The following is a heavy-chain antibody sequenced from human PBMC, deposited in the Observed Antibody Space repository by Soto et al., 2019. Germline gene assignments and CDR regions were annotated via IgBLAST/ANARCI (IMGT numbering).Heavy chain of an antibody. Sequence: EVQLVESGGGLVQPGRSLRLSCAASGFTFDDYAMHWVRQAPGKGLEWVSGISWNSGSIGYADSVKGRFTISRDNAKNSLDLQMNSLRAEDTALYYCAKARTTQLLWFGELGYWGQGTPVTVSS. D-gene: IGHD3-10*01. J-gene: IGHJ4*02. V-gene: IGHV3-9*01. CDR3: AKARTTQLLWFGELGY. CDR1: GFTFDDYA. CDR2: ISWNSGSI.